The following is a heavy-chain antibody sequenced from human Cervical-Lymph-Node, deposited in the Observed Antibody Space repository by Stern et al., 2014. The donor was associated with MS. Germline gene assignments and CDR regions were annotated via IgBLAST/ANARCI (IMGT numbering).Heavy chain of an antibody. J-gene: IGHJ4*02. CDR2: SIPSFGTA. Sequence: VQLVQSGAEVKKPGSSVKVSCKASGGTFSSYAISWVRQAPGQGLEWMGGSIPSFGTANYAQKIQGRVTITADESTSTAYIELSSLRAEDTAVYYCVFAAAVHPTSDYWGQGTLVTVSS. CDR3: VFAAAVHPTSDY. CDR1: GGTFSSYA. V-gene: IGHV1-69*01. D-gene: IGHD6-13*01.